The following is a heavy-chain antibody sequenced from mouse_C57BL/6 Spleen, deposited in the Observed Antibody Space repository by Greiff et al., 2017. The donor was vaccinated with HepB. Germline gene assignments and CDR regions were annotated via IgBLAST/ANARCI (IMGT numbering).Heavy chain of an antibody. CDR1: GYTFTSYW. D-gene: IGHD2-3*01. V-gene: IGHV1-61*01. CDR2: IYPSDSET. CDR3: ARLDDGYYEGAY. J-gene: IGHJ3*01. Sequence: VQLQQSGAELVRPGSSVKLSCKASGYTFTSYWMDWVKQRPGQGLEWIGNIYPSDSETHYNQKFKDKATLTVDKSSSTAYMQLSSLTSEDSAVYYCARLDDGYYEGAYWGQGTLVTVSA.